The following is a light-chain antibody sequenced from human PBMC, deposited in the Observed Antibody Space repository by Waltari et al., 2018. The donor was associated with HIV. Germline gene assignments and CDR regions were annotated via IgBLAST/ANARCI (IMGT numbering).Light chain of an antibody. Sequence: QSVLTQPPSASGTPGQRVTFSCSGSSSNIGSNAVNWYQQLPGTAPKLLIYSNNQRPSGVPDRFSGSKSGTSASLAISGLQSDDEADYYCAAWDDSLNDSYVFGPGTKVTVL. J-gene: IGLJ1*01. V-gene: IGLV1-44*01. CDR1: SSNIGSNA. CDR2: SNN. CDR3: AAWDDSLNDSYV.